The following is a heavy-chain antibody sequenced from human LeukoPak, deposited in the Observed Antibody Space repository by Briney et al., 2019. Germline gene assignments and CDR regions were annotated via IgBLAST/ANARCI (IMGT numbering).Heavy chain of an antibody. CDR1: GGSISSYY. D-gene: IGHD3-16*01. J-gene: IGHJ5*02. CDR2: IYYSGST. Sequence: SETLSLTCTVSGGSISSYYWSWIRQPPGKGLEWIGYIYYSGSTNYNPSLTSRVTISVDTSKNQFSLNLSSATAADTAVYYCARRLGVNPPSSNWFDPWGQGTLVTVSS. V-gene: IGHV4-59*08. CDR3: ARRLGVNPPSSNWFDP.